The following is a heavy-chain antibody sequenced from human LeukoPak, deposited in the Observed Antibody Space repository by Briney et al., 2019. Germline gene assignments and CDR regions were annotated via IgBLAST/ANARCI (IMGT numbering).Heavy chain of an antibody. J-gene: IGHJ6*03. Sequence: PGGSLRLSCAASGFTFSGATMNCVRQPPGKGLEWSGRIYYSGRTYYNPSLKSRVTISVDTSKNQFSLKLSSVTAADTAVYYCARRTGDRIEVSYMDVWSKGTTVTISS. V-gene: IGHV4-39*01. D-gene: IGHD7-27*01. CDR1: GFTFSGATMN. CDR3: ARRTGDRIEVSYMDV. CDR2: IYYSGRT.